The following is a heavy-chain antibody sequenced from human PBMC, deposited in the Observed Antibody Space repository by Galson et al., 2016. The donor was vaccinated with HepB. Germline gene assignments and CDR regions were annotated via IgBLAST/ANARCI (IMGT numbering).Heavy chain of an antibody. CDR2: ISGSGGST. CDR3: AKDKSGTTFDH. Sequence: SLRLSCAASGFTGFTFSSYDMNWVRQAPGKGLEWVSYISGSGGSTHYADSVKGRFTISRDNSKNSVYLQMNSLRAEDTGFYYCAKDKSGTTFDHWGQGTLVTVSS. J-gene: IGHJ4*02. V-gene: IGHV3-23*01. D-gene: IGHD1-1*01. CDR1: GFTGFTFSSYD.